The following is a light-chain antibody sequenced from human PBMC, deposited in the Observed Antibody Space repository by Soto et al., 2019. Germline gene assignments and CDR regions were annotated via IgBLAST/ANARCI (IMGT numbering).Light chain of an antibody. CDR1: QSVAGSS. Sequence: MVMTQSPATLSVSPWEGSTLSVSSSQSVAGSSLAWYQQKPGQAPRLLIYGASNRATGIPARFSGSGSGTDFTLIISRLEAEDFAVYFCQQYGSSQLTFGGGTKVDI. V-gene: IGKV3-20*01. J-gene: IGKJ4*01. CDR2: GAS. CDR3: QQYGSSQLT.